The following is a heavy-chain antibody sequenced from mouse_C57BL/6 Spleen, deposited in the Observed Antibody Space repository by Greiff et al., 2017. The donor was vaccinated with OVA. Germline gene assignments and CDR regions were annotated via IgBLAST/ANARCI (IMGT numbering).Heavy chain of an antibody. J-gene: IGHJ2*01. V-gene: IGHV14-2*01. D-gene: IGHD3-2*02. CDR3: VTPAQATTAYFDY. CDR1: GFNIKDYY. Sequence: VQLQQSGAELVKPGASVKLSCTASGFNIKDYYMHWVKQRTEQGLEWIGRIDPEDGETKYAPKFQGKATITADTSSNTAYLQLSSLTSEDTAVYYCVTPAQATTAYFDYWGQGTTLTVSS. CDR2: IDPEDGET.